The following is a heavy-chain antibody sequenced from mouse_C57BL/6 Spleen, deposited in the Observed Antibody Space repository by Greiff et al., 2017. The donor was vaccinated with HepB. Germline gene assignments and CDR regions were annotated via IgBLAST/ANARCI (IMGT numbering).Heavy chain of an antibody. Sequence: EVQLQQSGPELVKPGASVKIPCKASGYTFTDYNMDWVKQSHGKSLEWIGDINPNNGGTIYNQKFKGKATLTVDKSSSTAYMELRSLTSEDTAVYYCARELHYYGSSYGFAYWGQGTLVTVSA. V-gene: IGHV1-18*01. CDR2: INPNNGGT. CDR3: ARELHYYGSSYGFAY. J-gene: IGHJ3*01. D-gene: IGHD1-1*01. CDR1: GYTFTDYN.